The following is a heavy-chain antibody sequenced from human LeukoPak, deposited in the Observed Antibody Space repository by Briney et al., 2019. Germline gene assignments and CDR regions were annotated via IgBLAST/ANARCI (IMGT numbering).Heavy chain of an antibody. Sequence: SVKVSCKASGGTFSSYAVSWVRQAPGQGLEWMGGIIPIFGTANYAQKFQGRVTITADKSTSTAYMELSSLRSEDTAVYYCARVPIVATITYFDYWGQGTLVTVSS. CDR1: GGTFSSYA. D-gene: IGHD5-12*01. J-gene: IGHJ4*02. CDR2: IIPIFGTA. CDR3: ARVPIVATITYFDY. V-gene: IGHV1-69*06.